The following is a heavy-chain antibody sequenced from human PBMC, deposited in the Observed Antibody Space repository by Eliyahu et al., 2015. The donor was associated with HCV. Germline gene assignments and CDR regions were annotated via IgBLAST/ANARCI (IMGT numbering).Heavy chain of an antibody. CDR3: ARDLMSDSSGYYYHHSDY. CDR2: IKRDGSEE. Sequence: EVQLAESGGGLVQPGESLRLSCAASGFXFGSYXXSWVRQAPGKGLEWVANIKRDGSEEYYADSVKGRFTISRDNAKNSLYLQMNSLRAEDTAVYYCARDLMSDSSGYYYHHSDYWGQGTLVTVSS. V-gene: IGHV3-7*01. D-gene: IGHD3-22*01. J-gene: IGHJ4*02. CDR1: GFXFGSYX.